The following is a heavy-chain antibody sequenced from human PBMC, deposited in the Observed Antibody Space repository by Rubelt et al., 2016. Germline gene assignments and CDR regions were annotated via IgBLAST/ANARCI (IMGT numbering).Heavy chain of an antibody. D-gene: IGHD3-10*01. CDR1: GFTFSNYA. CDR3: ARRRGDGYFDY. Sequence: GGSLRLSCAASGFTFSNYAMTWVRQAPGKGLEWVSAIDSGAVNTYYADSVKGRFTISRDNSKNTLYLQMNSLRPEDTAVYYCARRRGDGYFDYWGQGTLVTVSS. V-gene: IGHV3-23*01. CDR2: IDSGAVNT. J-gene: IGHJ4*02.